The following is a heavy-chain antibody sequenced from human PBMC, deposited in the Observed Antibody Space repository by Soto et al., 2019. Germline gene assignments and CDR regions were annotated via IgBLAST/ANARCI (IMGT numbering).Heavy chain of an antibody. J-gene: IGHJ4*02. V-gene: IGHV3-48*01. CDR3: ARDYSSYGPFDY. D-gene: IGHD5-18*01. CDR2: ISSSSSTI. Sequence: GGSLRPSCAASGFTISSYSMNRVRQAPGKGLEWVSYISSSSSTIYYADSVKGRFTISRDNAKNSLYLQMNSLRAEDTAVYYCARDYSSYGPFDYWGQGTLVTISS. CDR1: GFTISSYS.